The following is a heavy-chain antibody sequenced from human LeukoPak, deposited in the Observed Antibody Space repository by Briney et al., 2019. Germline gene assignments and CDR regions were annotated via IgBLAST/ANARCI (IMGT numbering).Heavy chain of an antibody. CDR1: GYTFITYY. Sequence: ASVKVSCKASGYTFITYYIHWVRQAPGQGLEWMGVFNTSGGSTTYAQKFQGRVTMTRDTTTSTVHMDLSSLPSEDTAVYYCARVYNWNGYFDFWGQGTLVTVSS. CDR2: FNTSGGST. CDR3: ARVYNWNGYFDF. J-gene: IGHJ4*02. D-gene: IGHD1-1*01. V-gene: IGHV1-46*03.